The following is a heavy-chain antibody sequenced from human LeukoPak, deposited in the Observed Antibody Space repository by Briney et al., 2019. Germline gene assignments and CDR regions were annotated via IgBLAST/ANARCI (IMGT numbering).Heavy chain of an antibody. CDR2: ISWNSGSI. J-gene: IGHJ4*02. D-gene: IGHD2-8*01. CDR3: AKDMGANIVLMGGFDY. Sequence: GGSLRLSCAASGFTFDDYAMHWVRQAPGKGLEWVSGISWNSGSIGYADSVKGRFTISRDNAKNSLYLQMNSLRAEDMALYYCAKDMGANIVLMGGFDYWGQGTLVTVSS. CDR1: GFTFDDYA. V-gene: IGHV3-9*03.